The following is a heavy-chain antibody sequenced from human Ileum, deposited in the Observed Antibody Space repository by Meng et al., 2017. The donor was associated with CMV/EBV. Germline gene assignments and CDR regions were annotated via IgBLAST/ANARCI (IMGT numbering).Heavy chain of an antibody. CDR3: ARVESCNNANCYTGGYYYGMDV. CDR2: MNPNSGNT. D-gene: IGHD2/OR15-2a*01. V-gene: IGHV1-8*01. Sequence: ASVKVSCKASTYTFSTYDINWVRQAPGQGLEWMGWMNPNSGNTGYAQKFQGRVTMTRDSSISTAYMELSSLRSEDTAVYYCARVESCNNANCYTGGYYYGMDVRGQGTTVTVSS. J-gene: IGHJ6*02. CDR1: TYTFSTYD.